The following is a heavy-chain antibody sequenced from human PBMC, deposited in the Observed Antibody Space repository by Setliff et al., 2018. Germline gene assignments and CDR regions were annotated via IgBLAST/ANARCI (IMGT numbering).Heavy chain of an antibody. CDR1: GYTFTSYA. V-gene: IGHV1-18*01. CDR2: ISAYNDNT. D-gene: IGHD3-22*01. J-gene: IGHJ4*02. CDR3: ARASPHHPYDSSGYYYGDY. Sequence: GASAKVSCKTSGYTFTSYAISWVRQAPGQGLEWMGWISAYNDNTNYAQKFQGRVTMTTDTSTSTAYMELTSLRSDDTAVYYCARASPHHPYDSSGYYYGDYWGQGTLVTVSS.